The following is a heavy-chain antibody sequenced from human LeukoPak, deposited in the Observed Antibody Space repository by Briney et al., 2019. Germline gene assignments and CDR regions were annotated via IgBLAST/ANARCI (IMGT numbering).Heavy chain of an antibody. CDR3: ARGIGAVSNYYYYYMDV. Sequence: SETLSLTCAVYGGSFSGYYWSWIRQPPGKGLEWIGEINHSGSTNYNPSLKGRVTISVDTSKNQFSLKLSSVTAADMAVYYCARGIGAVSNYYYYYMDVWGKGTTVTVSS. CDR2: INHSGST. CDR1: GGSFSGYY. J-gene: IGHJ6*03. D-gene: IGHD3-10*01. V-gene: IGHV4-34*01.